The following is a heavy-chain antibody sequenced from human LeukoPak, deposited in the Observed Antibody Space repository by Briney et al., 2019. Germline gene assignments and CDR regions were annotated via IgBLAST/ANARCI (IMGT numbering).Heavy chain of an antibody. Sequence: PETLSLTCTVSGGSISTTNFYWDWVRQPPGKGLEWLGDINFSGTTYYNPSLKSRVTMSVDTSKNQFSLKLSSVTATDTAVYYCATHQGGSSWFDPWGQGTLVTVSS. D-gene: IGHD3-16*01. CDR2: INFSGTT. V-gene: IGHV4-39*01. CDR1: GGSISTTNFY. CDR3: ATHQGGSSWFDP. J-gene: IGHJ5*02.